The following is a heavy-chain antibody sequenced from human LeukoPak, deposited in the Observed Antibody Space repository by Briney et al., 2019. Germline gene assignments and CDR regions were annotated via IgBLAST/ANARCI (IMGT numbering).Heavy chain of an antibody. D-gene: IGHD6-19*01. Sequence: TSVKVSCKASGFTFTSSAVQWVRQARGQRLEWIGWIVVGSGNTNYAQKFQERVTITRDMSTSTAYMELSSLRSEDTAVYYCAKANGWYGRGYFDLWGRGTLVSVSS. V-gene: IGHV1-58*01. J-gene: IGHJ2*01. CDR3: AKANGWYGRGYFDL. CDR1: GFTFTSSA. CDR2: IVVGSGNT.